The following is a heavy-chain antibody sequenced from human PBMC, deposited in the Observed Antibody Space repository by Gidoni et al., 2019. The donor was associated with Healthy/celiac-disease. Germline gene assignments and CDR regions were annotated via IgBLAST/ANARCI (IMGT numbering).Heavy chain of an antibody. J-gene: IGHJ4*02. V-gene: IGHV4-34*01. CDR3: VSYSSSSFRFDY. CDR2: INHSGST. Sequence: QVQLQQWGAGLLKPSETLSLTCAVYGGSFSGYYWSWIRQPPGKGLEWIGEINHSGSTNYNPSLKSRVTISVDTSKNQFSLKLSSVTAADTAVYYCVSYSSSSFRFDYWGQGTLVTVSS. CDR1: GGSFSGYY. D-gene: IGHD6-6*01.